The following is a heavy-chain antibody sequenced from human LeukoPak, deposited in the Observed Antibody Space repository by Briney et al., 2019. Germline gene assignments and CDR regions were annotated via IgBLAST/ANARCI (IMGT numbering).Heavy chain of an antibody. CDR2: IYYSGST. Sequence: PSETLSLTCAVSGGSISSGGYYWSWIRQPPGKGLEWIGYIYYSGSTNYNPSLKSRVTISVDTSKNQFSLKLSSVTAADTAVYYCARVTPGSLEGNWFDPWGQGTLVTVSS. CDR3: ARVTPGSLEGNWFDP. V-gene: IGHV4-61*08. CDR1: GGSISSGGYY. D-gene: IGHD2-15*01. J-gene: IGHJ5*01.